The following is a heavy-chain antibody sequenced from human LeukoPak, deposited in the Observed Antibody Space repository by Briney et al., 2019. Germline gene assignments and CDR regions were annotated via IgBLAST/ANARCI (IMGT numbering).Heavy chain of an antibody. CDR1: GFTFSSYA. Sequence: GGSLRLFFSASGFTFSSYAMHWVRQAPGKGLEYVSAISSNGGSTYYADSVKGRFTISRDNSKNTLYLQMSSLRAEDTAVYYCVKDRHCSSTSCYSYYFDYWGQGTLVTVSS. D-gene: IGHD2-2*01. V-gene: IGHV3-64D*06. CDR3: VKDRHCSSTSCYSYYFDY. CDR2: ISSNGGST. J-gene: IGHJ4*02.